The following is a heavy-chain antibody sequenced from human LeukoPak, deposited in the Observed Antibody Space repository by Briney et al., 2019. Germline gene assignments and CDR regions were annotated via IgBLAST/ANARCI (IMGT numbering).Heavy chain of an antibody. Sequence: GASVKVSCKASGYTFTSYYMHWVRQAPEQGLEWMGIINPSGGSTSYAQKFQGRVTMTRDTSTSTVYMELSSLTSEDTAVYYCARGRGVVVPAAPTGDPFDIWGQGTMVTVSS. V-gene: IGHV1-46*01. D-gene: IGHD2-2*01. CDR1: GYTFTSYY. CDR3: ARGRGVVVPAAPTGDPFDI. J-gene: IGHJ3*02. CDR2: INPSGGST.